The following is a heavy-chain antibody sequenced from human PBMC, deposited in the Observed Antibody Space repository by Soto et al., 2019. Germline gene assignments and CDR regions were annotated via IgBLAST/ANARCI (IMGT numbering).Heavy chain of an antibody. V-gene: IGHV4-59*01. CDR3: ARDSGRGYYYYYGMDV. D-gene: IGHD3-10*01. CDR2: IYYSGST. CDR1: GGSISSYY. Sequence: PSETLSLTCTVAGGSISSYYWSWIRQPQGKGLEWIGYIYYSGSTNFNPSLKSRVTISVDTSKNQFSLKLSSVTAADTAVYYCARDSGRGYYYYYGMDVWGQGTTVTVSS. J-gene: IGHJ6*02.